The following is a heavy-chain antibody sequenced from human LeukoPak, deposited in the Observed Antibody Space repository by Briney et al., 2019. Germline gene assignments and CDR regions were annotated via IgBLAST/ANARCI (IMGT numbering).Heavy chain of an antibody. CDR2: ICYSGST. V-gene: IGHV4-59*01. CDR3: ARRLYRYIDY. D-gene: IGHD2-2*02. CDR1: GGSISSYY. J-gene: IGHJ4*02. Sequence: KPSETLSLTCTVSGGSISSYYWSWIRQPPGKGLEWIGYICYSGSTKYNPSLKSRVTISVDTSKNQFSLKLSSVTAADTAVYYCARRLYRYIDYWGQGTLVTVSS.